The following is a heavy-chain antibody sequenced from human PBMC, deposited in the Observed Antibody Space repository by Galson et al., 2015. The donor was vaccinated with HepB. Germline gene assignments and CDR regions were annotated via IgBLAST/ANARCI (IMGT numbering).Heavy chain of an antibody. D-gene: IGHD3-22*01. J-gene: IGHJ5*02. CDR3: ARGHYDSSGYYHWFDP. V-gene: IGHV4-61*02. CDR1: GGSISSGSYY. CDR2: IYTSGST. Sequence: TLSLTCTVSGGSISSGSYYWSWIRQPAGKGLEWIGRIYTSGSTNYNPSLKSRVAMSVDTSKNQFSLKLSSVTAADTAVYYCARGHYDSSGYYHWFDPWGQGTLVTVSS.